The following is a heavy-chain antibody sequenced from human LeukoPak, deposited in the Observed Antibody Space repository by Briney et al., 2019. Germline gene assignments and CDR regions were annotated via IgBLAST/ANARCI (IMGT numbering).Heavy chain of an antibody. V-gene: IGHV3-30*02. J-gene: IGHJ5*02. Sequence: GGSLRLSCAASGFTFSSYGMHWVRQAPGKGLEWVAFIRYDGSNKYYADSVKGRSTISRDNSKNTLYLQMNSLRAEDTAVYYCARDARGDGYNMVAENEKYKPRWFDPWGQGTLVTVSS. D-gene: IGHD5-24*01. CDR1: GFTFSSYG. CDR2: IRYDGSNK. CDR3: ARDARGDGYNMVAENEKYKPRWFDP.